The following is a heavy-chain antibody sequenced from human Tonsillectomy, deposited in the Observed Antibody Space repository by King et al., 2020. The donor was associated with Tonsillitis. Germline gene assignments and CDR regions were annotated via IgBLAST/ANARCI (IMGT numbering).Heavy chain of an antibody. J-gene: IGHJ3*02. CDR2: IKQDGSRK. V-gene: IGHV3-7*03. CDR3: ARDVTPSGINFYYDGLDI. D-gene: IGHD2/OR15-2a*01. Sequence: VQLVESGGGLVQPGGSLRLSCTASGFFFGDYWMTWVRQAPGKGLEWVANIKQDGSRKNYVDYAEGRFTVYRENDQDSVYLQMNNLRAEDTAVYYCARDVTPSGINFYYDGLDIWGQGTMVTVSS. CDR1: GFFFGDYW.